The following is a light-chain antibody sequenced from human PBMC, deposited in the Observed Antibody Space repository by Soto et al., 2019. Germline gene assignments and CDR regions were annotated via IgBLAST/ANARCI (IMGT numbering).Light chain of an antibody. CDR2: DAS. J-gene: IGKJ3*01. Sequence: NVLAHSPPPLSFSPREGATLSRRASQSVSSYLAWYQQKPGQAPRLLIYDASNRATGIPARFSGSGSGTDSTLSISSLEPEDFAVYYCQQRSNWPFTFGPGTKVDIK. CDR1: QSVSSY. CDR3: QQRSNWPFT. V-gene: IGKV3-11*01.